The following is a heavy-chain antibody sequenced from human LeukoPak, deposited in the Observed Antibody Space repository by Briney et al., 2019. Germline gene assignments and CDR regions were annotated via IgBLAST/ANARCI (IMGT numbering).Heavy chain of an antibody. V-gene: IGHV4-61*02. CDR1: GGSISSGSYY. Sequence: SETLSLTCTVSGGSISSGSYYWSWIRQPAGKGLEWIGRIYTSGSTNYNPSLKSRVTISVDTSKNQFSLKLSSVTAADTAVYYCARDAGLAARRFYMDVWGKGATVTVSS. CDR2: IYTSGST. D-gene: IGHD6-6*01. J-gene: IGHJ6*03. CDR3: ARDAGLAARRFYMDV.